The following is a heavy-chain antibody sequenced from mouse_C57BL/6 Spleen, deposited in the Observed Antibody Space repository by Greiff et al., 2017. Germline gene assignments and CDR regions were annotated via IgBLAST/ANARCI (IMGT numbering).Heavy chain of an antibody. CDR2: IYPRSGNT. CDR1: GYTFTSYG. V-gene: IGHV1-81*01. CDR3: ARGSLQLPLAY. J-gene: IGHJ3*01. D-gene: IGHD3-1*01. Sequence: VKLQESGAELARPGASVKLSCKASGYTFTSYGISWVKQRPGQGLEWIGEIYPRSGNTYYNEKFKGKATLTADKSSSTAYMELRSLTSEDSAVYFCARGSLQLPLAYWGQGTLVTVSA.